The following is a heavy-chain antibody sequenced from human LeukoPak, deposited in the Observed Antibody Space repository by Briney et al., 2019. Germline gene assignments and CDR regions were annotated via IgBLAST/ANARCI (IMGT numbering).Heavy chain of an antibody. Sequence: PSETLSLTCVVYGGSFSGYYWSWIRQPPGKGLEWIGEINYSGSTDYNPSLKSRVTISVDTSKNQFSLKLSSVTAADTAVYYCARDQGQQLVHYYYYYYMDVWGKGTTVTVSS. CDR1: GGSFSGYY. CDR3: ARDQGQQLVHYYYYYYMDV. CDR2: INYSGST. J-gene: IGHJ6*03. D-gene: IGHD6-13*01. V-gene: IGHV4-34*01.